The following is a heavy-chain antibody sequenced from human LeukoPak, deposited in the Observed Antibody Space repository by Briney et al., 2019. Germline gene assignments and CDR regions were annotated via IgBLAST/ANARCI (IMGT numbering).Heavy chain of an antibody. CDR1: GFTFSSYW. V-gene: IGHV3-7*03. Sequence: GGSLRLSCAASGFTFSSYWMNWARQAPGKGLEWVASINHNGDVNYYVDSVKGRFTISRDNAKNSLYLQMSNLRAEDTAVYFCARGGGLVVWGQGATVTVSS. CDR3: ARGGGLVV. CDR2: INHNGDVN. J-gene: IGHJ6*02. D-gene: IGHD3-16*01.